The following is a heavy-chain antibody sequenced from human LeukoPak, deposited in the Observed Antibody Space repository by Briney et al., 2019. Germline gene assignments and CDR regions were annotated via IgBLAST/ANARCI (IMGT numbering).Heavy chain of an antibody. CDR1: GGTFSSYA. V-gene: IGHV1-18*01. CDR2: ISAYNGNT. CDR3: ARDTYSVVTPGVDAFDI. Sequence: ASVKVSCKASGGTFSSYAISWVRQAPGQGLEWMGWISAYNGNTNYAQKLQGRVTMTTDTSTSTAYMELRSLRSDDTAVYYCARDTYSVVTPGVDAFDIWGQGTMVTVSS. D-gene: IGHD1-26*01. J-gene: IGHJ3*02.